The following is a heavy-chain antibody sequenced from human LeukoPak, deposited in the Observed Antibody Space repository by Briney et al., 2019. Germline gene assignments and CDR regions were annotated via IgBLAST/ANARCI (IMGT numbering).Heavy chain of an antibody. J-gene: IGHJ4*02. V-gene: IGHV3-48*01. CDR1: GFPFSDYS. CDR2: VGIDSGNT. Sequence: GASLRLSCAASGFPFSDYSMNWVRQAPGKGLEWISYVGIDSGNTYYADSVKGRFTISADKAKNSLVLQMNSLRVEDTAVYYCARDYKYAFDNWGQGTLVTVSS. CDR3: ARDYKYAFDN. D-gene: IGHD5-24*01.